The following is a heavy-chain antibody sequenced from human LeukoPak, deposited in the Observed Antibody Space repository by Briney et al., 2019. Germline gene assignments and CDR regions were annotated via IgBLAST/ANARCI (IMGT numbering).Heavy chain of an antibody. CDR2: ISSSGSTI. J-gene: IGHJ3*02. CDR3: ARAGLGDNGAFGI. Sequence: GGSLRLSCAASGFTFSDYEMNWVRQTPGKGLEWVSYISSSGSTIYYADSVKGRFTISRDNAKNSLNLQMNSLRAEDTAVYYCARAGLGDNGAFGIWGQGTMVTVSS. CDR1: GFTFSDYE. V-gene: IGHV3-48*03. D-gene: IGHD2-21*01.